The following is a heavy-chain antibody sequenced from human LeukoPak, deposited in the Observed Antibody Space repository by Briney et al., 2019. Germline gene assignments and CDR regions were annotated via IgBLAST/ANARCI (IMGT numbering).Heavy chain of an antibody. CDR1: GFTFSSYA. CDR3: GKDRGGYYGAGAFQFDY. D-gene: IGHD3-10*01. J-gene: IGHJ4*02. CDR2: ISGSGGST. V-gene: IGHV3-23*01. Sequence: GGSLRLSCAASGFTFSSYAMSWVRQAPGPGLERVSAISGSGGSTYYADSVKGVFTISRDNSKNTLYLQMNSLRAEYTAVYYCGKDRGGYYGAGAFQFDYWGQGTLVTVSS.